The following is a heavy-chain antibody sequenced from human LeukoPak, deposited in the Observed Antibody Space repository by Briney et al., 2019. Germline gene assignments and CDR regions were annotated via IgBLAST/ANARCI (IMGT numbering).Heavy chain of an antibody. CDR3: ARDCRQLVLYYYYYGMDV. J-gene: IGHJ6*02. Sequence: PGGSLRLSCAASGFTFSDYTMNWVRQAPGKGLEWVSSISSSSSYIYYADSVKGRFTISRDNAKNSLYLQMNSLRAEDTAVYYCARDCRQLVLYYYYYGMDVWGQGTTVTVSS. CDR1: GFTFSDYT. V-gene: IGHV3-21*01. CDR2: ISSSSSYI. D-gene: IGHD6-13*01.